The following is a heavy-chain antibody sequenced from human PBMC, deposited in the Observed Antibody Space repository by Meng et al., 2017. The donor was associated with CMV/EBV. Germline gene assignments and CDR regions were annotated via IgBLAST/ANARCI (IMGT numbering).Heavy chain of an antibody. CDR2: ISGGCGGA. J-gene: IGHJ4*02. Sequence: HAMLLVRPAPVESLGLVSAISGGCGGAYYADSVKGRFTISRDNSKNTLYLQMNSLRAEYTAVYYCAKDRFPTSPTGDFIQPLFDYWGQGTLVTVSS. CDR3: AKDRFPTSPTGDFIQPLFDY. D-gene: IGHD7-27*01. V-gene: IGHV3-23*01. CDR1: HA.